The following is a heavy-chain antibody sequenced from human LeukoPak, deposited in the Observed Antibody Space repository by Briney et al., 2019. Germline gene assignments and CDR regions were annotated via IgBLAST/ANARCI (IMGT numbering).Heavy chain of an antibody. J-gene: IGHJ5*02. CDR3: ARGDFWSGYWGP. CDR2: INPNSGGT. Sequence: ASVKVSCKASGYTFTGYYMHWVRQAPGQGLEWLGWINPNSGGTNYAQKFQGRVTMTRDTSISTAYMELSRLRSDDTAVYYCARGDFWSGYWGPWGQGTLVTVSS. CDR1: GYTFTGYY. D-gene: IGHD3-3*01. V-gene: IGHV1-2*02.